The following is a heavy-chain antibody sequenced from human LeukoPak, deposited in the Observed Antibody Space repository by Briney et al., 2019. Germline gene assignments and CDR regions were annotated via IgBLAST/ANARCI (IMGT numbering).Heavy chain of an antibody. D-gene: IGHD6-25*01. V-gene: IGHV4-30-4*08. CDR2: IYYSGST. J-gene: IGHJ6*03. CDR1: GGSISSGDYY. CDR3: AREQREGYYYYYMDV. Sequence: SQTLSLTCTVSGGSISSGDYYWSWIRQPPGKGLEWIGYIYYSGSTYYNPSLKSRVTISVDTSKNQFSLKLSSVTAADTAVYYCAREQREGYYYYYMDVWGKGTTVTVSS.